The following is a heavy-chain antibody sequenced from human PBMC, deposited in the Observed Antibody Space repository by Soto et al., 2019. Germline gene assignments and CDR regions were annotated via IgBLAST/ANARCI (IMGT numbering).Heavy chain of an antibody. Sequence: SETLSLTCTVSGGSISSYYWSWIRQPPGKGLEWIGYIYYSGSTNYNPSLKSRVTISVDTSKNQFSLKLSSVTAADTAVYYCARRREYSGYDQIRYYYYYMDVWGKGTTVTVSS. V-gene: IGHV4-59*01. CDR2: IYYSGST. CDR1: GGSISSYY. J-gene: IGHJ6*03. CDR3: ARRREYSGYDQIRYYYYYMDV. D-gene: IGHD5-12*01.